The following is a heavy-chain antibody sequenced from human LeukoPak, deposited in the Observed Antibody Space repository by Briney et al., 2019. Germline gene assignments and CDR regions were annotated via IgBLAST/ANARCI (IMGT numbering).Heavy chain of an antibody. V-gene: IGHV4-34*01. CDR3: ARGRVGPGNYFDY. CDR1: GGSFSGYY. CDR2: INHSGST. J-gene: IGHJ4*02. D-gene: IGHD1-26*01. Sequence: KPSETLSLTCTVYGGSFSGYYWSWIRQPPGKGLEWIGEINHSGSTNYNPSLKSRVTISVDTSKNQFSLKLSSVTAADTAVYYCARGRVGPGNYFDYWGQGTLVTVSS.